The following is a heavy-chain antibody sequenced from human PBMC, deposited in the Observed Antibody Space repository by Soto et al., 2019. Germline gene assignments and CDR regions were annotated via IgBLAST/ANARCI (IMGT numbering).Heavy chain of an antibody. CDR2: INHSGST. Sequence: SETLSLTCAVYGGSFSGYYWSWIRQPPGKGLEWIGEINHSGSTNYNPSLKSRVTISVDTSKYQFSLKLSSVTAADTAVYYCARGRMATLSPMYNWFDPWGQGTLVTVSS. D-gene: IGHD5-12*01. CDR1: GGSFSGYY. J-gene: IGHJ5*02. V-gene: IGHV4-34*01. CDR3: ARGRMATLSPMYNWFDP.